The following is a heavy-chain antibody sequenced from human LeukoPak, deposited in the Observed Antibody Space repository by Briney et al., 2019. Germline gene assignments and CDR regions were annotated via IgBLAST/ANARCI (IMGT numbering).Heavy chain of an antibody. D-gene: IGHD6-19*01. Sequence: PSETLSLTCAVYGGSFSGYYWSWIRQPPGKGLEWIGEINHSGSTNYNPSLKSRVTISVDTSKNQFSLKLSSVTAADTAVYYCARLKGWGYYYYYMDVWGKGTTVTVSS. CDR3: ARLKGWGYYYYYMDV. CDR2: INHSGST. V-gene: IGHV4-34*01. J-gene: IGHJ6*03. CDR1: GGSFSGYY.